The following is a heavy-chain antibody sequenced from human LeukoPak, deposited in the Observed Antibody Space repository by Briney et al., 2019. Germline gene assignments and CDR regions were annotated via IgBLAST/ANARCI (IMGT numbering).Heavy chain of an antibody. D-gene: IGHD3-3*01. CDR3: AREGITIFGVVTSTHYYGMDV. Sequence: GASVKVSCKASGYTFTSYGISWVRQAPGQGLEWMGWISAYNGNTNYAQKLQGRVTMTTDTSTSTAYMELRSLGSEDTAVYYCAREGITIFGVVTSTHYYGMDVWGQGTTVTVSS. CDR1: GYTFTSYG. V-gene: IGHV1-18*04. J-gene: IGHJ6*02. CDR2: ISAYNGNT.